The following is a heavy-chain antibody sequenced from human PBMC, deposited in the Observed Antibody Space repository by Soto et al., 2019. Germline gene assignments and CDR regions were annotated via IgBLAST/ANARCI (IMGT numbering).Heavy chain of an antibody. CDR2: ISGTGGST. CDR3: AKDKIFGVVTSLYHFDY. Sequence: GGSLRLSCAASGFTFSSYAMSWVRQAPGKGLEWVSAISGTGGSTDYADSVKGRFTISRDNSKNTLYLQMNSLRAEDTAMYYCAKDKIFGVVTSLYHFDYWGQGTLVTVSS. J-gene: IGHJ4*02. D-gene: IGHD3-3*01. V-gene: IGHV3-23*01. CDR1: GFTFSSYA.